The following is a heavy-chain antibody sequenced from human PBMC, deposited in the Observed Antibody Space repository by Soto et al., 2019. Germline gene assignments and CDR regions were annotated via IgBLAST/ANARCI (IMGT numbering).Heavy chain of an antibody. J-gene: IGHJ4*02. V-gene: IGHV1-18*01. CDR1: GYTFTRLD. Sequence: ASVKVSCKASGYTFTRLDITWVRQAPGQGVEWMGWIGIYNGNTNYAQKLQGRVTLTTDTSTSTAYMELRSLRSDDTAVYYCARGSGSGTSGIDYWGQGTLVTSPQ. D-gene: IGHD3-10*01. CDR3: ARGSGSGTSGIDY. CDR2: IGIYNGNT.